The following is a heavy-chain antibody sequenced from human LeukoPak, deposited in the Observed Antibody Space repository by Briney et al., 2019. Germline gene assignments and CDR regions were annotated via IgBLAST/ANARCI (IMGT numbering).Heavy chain of an antibody. CDR1: GYTFTGYY. V-gene: IGHV1-2*06. CDR3: ARERKITIFGVACDY. Sequence: GASVKVSCKASGYTFTGYYIHWVRQAPGQGLEWMGRINPNGGGTNYAQKFQGRVTMTSDTSISTAYMELSRLRSDDTAVYYCARERKITIFGVACDYWAREPWSPSPQ. J-gene: IGHJ4*02. CDR2: INPNGGGT. D-gene: IGHD3-3*01.